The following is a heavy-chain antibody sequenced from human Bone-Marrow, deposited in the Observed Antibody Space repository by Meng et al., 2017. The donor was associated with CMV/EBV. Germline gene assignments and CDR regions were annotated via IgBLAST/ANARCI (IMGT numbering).Heavy chain of an antibody. CDR1: GYTFTSYD. CDR3: ARNYCSSTSCYIRRDWYFDL. V-gene: IGHV1-8*01. Sequence: ASVKVSCKASGYTFTSYDFNWVRQATGQGLEWMGWMNPNSGNTGYAQKFQGRVTITRNTSISTAYMELSSLRSEDTAVYYCARNYCSSTSCYIRRDWYFDLWGRGTLVTASS. D-gene: IGHD2-2*02. CDR2: MNPNSGNT. J-gene: IGHJ2*01.